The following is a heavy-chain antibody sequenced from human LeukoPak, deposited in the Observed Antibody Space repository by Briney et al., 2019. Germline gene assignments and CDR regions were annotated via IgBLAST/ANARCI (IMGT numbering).Heavy chain of an antibody. D-gene: IGHD2-8*01. CDR3: ARVADCTNGVCYTTDAFDI. J-gene: IGHJ3*02. CDR2: IIPIFGTA. V-gene: IGHV1-69*13. Sequence: ASVKVSCKASGGTFSSYAISWVRQAPGQGLEWMGGIIPIFGTANYAQKFQGRVTITADESTSTAYMELSSLRSEDTAVYYCARVADCTNGVCYTTDAFDIWGQGTMVTVSS. CDR1: GGTFSSYA.